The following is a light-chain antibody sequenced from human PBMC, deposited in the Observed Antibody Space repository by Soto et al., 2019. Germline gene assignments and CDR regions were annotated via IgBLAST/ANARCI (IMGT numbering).Light chain of an antibody. J-gene: IGKJ1*01. CDR2: GAS. Sequence: EIVMTQSPATLSVSPVEIATLSFIASQSVSSNLAWYQQKPGQAPRPLIYGASTRATGIPARFSGSGSGTEFTLTISSLQSEDFAVYYCQQYNNWPWTFGQGTKVDIK. V-gene: IGKV3-15*01. CDR1: QSVSSN. CDR3: QQYNNWPWT.